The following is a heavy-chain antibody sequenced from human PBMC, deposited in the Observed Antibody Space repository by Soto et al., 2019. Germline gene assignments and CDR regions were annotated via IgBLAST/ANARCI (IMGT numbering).Heavy chain of an antibody. CDR3: ARDSYYDSSGYYFPYYYYGMDV. V-gene: IGHV1-2*04. Sequence: ASVKVSCKASGYTFTGYYMHWVRQAPGQGLEWMGWINPNSGGTNYAQKFQGWVTMTRDTSISTAYMELSRLRSDDTAVYYCARDSYYDSSGYYFPYYYYGMDVWGQGTTVTV. CDR2: INPNSGGT. CDR1: GYTFTGYY. D-gene: IGHD3-22*01. J-gene: IGHJ6*02.